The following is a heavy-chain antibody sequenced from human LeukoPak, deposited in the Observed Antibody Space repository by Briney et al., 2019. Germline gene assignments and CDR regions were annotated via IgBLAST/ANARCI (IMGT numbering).Heavy chain of an antibody. J-gene: IGHJ4*02. D-gene: IGHD6-13*01. CDR3: ARGGYSSSWDNFDC. CDR2: ISYDGSNK. Sequence: GRSLRLSCAASGFTFSTYAIHWVRQAPGKGLEWVAVISYDGSNKYYADSVKGRFTVSSDNSKNTLYLQMNSLRTEDTAVYYCARGGYSSSWDNFDCWGQGTLVTVSS. CDR1: GFTFSTYA. V-gene: IGHV3-30-3*01.